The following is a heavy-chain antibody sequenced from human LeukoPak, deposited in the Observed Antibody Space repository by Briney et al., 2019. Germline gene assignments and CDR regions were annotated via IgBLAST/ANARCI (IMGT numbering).Heavy chain of an antibody. CDR2: IYYSGST. CDR1: GGSISSGGYY. CDR3: ARATDYGDYLNWFDP. J-gene: IGHJ5*02. D-gene: IGHD4-17*01. V-gene: IGHV4-61*08. Sequence: PSETLSLTCTVSGGSISSGGYYWSWIRQPPGKGLEWIGYIYYSGSTNYNPSLKSRVTISVDTSKNQFSLKLSSVTAADTAVYYCARATDYGDYLNWFDPWGQGTLVTVSS.